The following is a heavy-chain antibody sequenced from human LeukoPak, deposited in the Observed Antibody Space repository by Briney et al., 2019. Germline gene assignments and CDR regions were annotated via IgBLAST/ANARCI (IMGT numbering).Heavy chain of an antibody. Sequence: PGGSLRLSCTASGFTFSTYAMTWVRQAPGQGLEWVSTISGSGSSTYYTDSVKGRFTITRDNSKNTLYLQMNSLRAEDTAVYYCAKDWRFVVVPAAIDGNWFDPWGQGTLVTVSS. V-gene: IGHV3-23*01. CDR2: ISGSGSST. CDR1: GFTFSTYA. D-gene: IGHD2-2*01. CDR3: AKDWRFVVVPAAIDGNWFDP. J-gene: IGHJ5*02.